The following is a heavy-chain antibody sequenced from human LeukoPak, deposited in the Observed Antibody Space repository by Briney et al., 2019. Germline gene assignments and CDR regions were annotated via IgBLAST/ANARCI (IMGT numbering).Heavy chain of an antibody. Sequence: SVKVSCKASGGTFSSYAISWVRQAPGQGLEWMGGIIPIFGTANYAQKFQGRVTITTDESTSPAYMELSSLRSEDTAVYYCARGRGAVAPLPSWGQGTLVTVSS. D-gene: IGHD6-19*01. J-gene: IGHJ4*02. CDR3: ARGRGAVAPLPS. CDR2: IIPIFGTA. CDR1: GGTFSSYA. V-gene: IGHV1-69*05.